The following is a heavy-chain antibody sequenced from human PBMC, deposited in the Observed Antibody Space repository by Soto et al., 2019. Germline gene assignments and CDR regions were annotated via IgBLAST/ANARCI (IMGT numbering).Heavy chain of an antibody. J-gene: IGHJ4*02. CDR3: ARGHGSSSAEDY. V-gene: IGHV4-39*07. CDR2: IYYSGST. Sequence: PSETLSLTCTVSGGSISSSSYYWGWIRQPPGKGLEWIGSIYYSGSTYYNPSLKSRVTISVDTSKNQFSLKLSSVTAADTAVYYCARGHGSSSAEDYWGQGTLVTVSS. D-gene: IGHD6-6*01. CDR1: GGSISSSSYY.